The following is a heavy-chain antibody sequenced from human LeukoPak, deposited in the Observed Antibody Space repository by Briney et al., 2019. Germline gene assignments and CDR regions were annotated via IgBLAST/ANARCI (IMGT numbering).Heavy chain of an antibody. J-gene: IGHJ4*02. Sequence: GGSLRLSCAVSGFTFSSYGMHWVRQAPGKGLEWGAFIRSGGNDQYYADSVKGRFTISRDNSKDTLYLHMNSLMTEDTAVYYCAKDGPVNSSGWYLDYWGQGTLVTVSS. D-gene: IGHD6-19*01. CDR2: IRSGGNDQ. CDR3: AKDGPVNSSGWYLDY. CDR1: GFTFSSYG. V-gene: IGHV3-30*02.